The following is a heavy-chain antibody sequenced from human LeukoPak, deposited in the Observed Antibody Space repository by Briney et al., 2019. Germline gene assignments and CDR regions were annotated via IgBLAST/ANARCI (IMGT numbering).Heavy chain of an antibody. CDR3: ARGGPDIVVVPAALYYYYMDV. D-gene: IGHD2-2*01. J-gene: IGHJ6*03. V-gene: IGHV4-34*01. CDR2: INHSGST. CDR1: GGSFSGYY. Sequence: PSETLSLTCAVYGGSFSGYYWSWIRQPPGKGLEWIGEINHSGSTNYNPSLKSRVTISVDTSKNQFSLKLSPVTAADTAVYYCARGGPDIVVVPAALYYYYMDVWGKGTTVTVSS.